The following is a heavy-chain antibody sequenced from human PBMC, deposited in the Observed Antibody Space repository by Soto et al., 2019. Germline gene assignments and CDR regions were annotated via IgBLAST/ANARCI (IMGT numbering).Heavy chain of an antibody. Sequence: PSETLSLTCAASGYSISSGYYWGWLRQPPGKGLEWIGSIYHGGSTYYNPSLNSRVTLSIDMTNNHVSLILNSVTAADTAVYYCARGPGWSDEYFQDWGQGTMVTVSS. CDR3: ARGPGWSDEYFQD. CDR1: GYSISSGYY. J-gene: IGHJ1*01. CDR2: IYHGGST. V-gene: IGHV4-38-2*01. D-gene: IGHD3-3*01.